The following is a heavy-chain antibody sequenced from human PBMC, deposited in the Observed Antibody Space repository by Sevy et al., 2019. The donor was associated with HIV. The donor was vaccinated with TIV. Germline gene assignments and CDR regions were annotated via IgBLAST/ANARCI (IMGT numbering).Heavy chain of an antibody. CDR3: EGENAWGRGYS. D-gene: IGHD3-16*01. Sequence: SETLSLTCTVSGGSITSLYWGWIRQPPGKGLEWIANIYYIGKTNYNPSLKSGVTISLDTSKNKFSLRLSSVTAADTAIYDCEGENAWGRGYSWGQGTLVTVSS. CDR1: GGSITSLY. CDR2: IYYIGKT. J-gene: IGHJ4*02. V-gene: IGHV4-59*11.